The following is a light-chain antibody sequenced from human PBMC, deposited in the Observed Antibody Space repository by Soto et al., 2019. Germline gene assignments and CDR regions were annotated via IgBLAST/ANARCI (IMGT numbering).Light chain of an antibody. Sequence: EIVFTQSPATLSFSPGDRATLSCRASHSVGSLLAWYQQKPGQAPRLLLYFGSNRAAGIPDRFSGSGSGTDFTLTIDSLEPEDFALFYCQQRSSWPWTFGQGTKVDIK. V-gene: IGKV3-11*01. CDR2: FGS. CDR3: QQRSSWPWT. CDR1: HSVGSL. J-gene: IGKJ1*01.